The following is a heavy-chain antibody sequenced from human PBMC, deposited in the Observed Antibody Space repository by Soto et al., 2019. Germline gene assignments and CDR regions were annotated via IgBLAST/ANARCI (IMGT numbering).Heavy chain of an antibody. CDR3: APHGANWGPRFDY. CDR1: GFTFSSYA. CDR2: ISGSGGST. V-gene: IGHV3-23*01. D-gene: IGHD7-27*01. Sequence: GGSLRLSCAASGFTFSSYAMSWVRQAPGKGLEWVSAISGSGGSTYYADSVKGRFTISRDNSKNTLYLQMNSLRAEETAVYYCAPHGANWGPRFDYWGQGTLVTVSS. J-gene: IGHJ4*02.